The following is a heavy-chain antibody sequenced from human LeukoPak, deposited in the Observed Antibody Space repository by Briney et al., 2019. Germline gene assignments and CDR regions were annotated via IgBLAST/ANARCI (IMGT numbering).Heavy chain of an antibody. CDR1: GFTFSSYG. D-gene: IGHD2-15*01. J-gene: IGHJ3*02. CDR3: AKGVAVGDDASDI. V-gene: IGHV3-33*06. CDR2: IWYDGSNK. Sequence: GMSLRLSCAASGFTFSSYGMHWVRQAPGKGLEWVAVIWYDGSNKYYADSVKGRFTISRDNSKNTLYLQMNSLRAEDTAVYYCAKGVAVGDDASDIWGQGTVVTVSS.